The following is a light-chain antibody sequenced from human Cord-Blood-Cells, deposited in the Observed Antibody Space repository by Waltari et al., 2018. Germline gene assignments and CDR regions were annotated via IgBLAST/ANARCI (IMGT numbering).Light chain of an antibody. CDR2: AAS. J-gene: IGKJ1*01. CDR1: QSISSY. V-gene: IGKV1-39*01. Sequence: DIRMTQSPSSLSASVGDRVTITCRASQSISSYLNWYQQKPGKAPKLPIYAASSLQSGVPSRFSGSGSGTDFTLTISSLQPEDFATYYCQQSYSTPWTFGQGTKVEIK. CDR3: QQSYSTPWT.